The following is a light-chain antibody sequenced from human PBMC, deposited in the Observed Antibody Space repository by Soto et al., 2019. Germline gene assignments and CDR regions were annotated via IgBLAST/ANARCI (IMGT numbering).Light chain of an antibody. CDR2: DAS. J-gene: IGKJ1*01. CDR3: QQNNNWLLWT. Sequence: EIVMTQSPATLSVSLGETATLYCRASLSIGRNLVWYQQRPGQAPRVLIYDASTRATGIPDRFSGTGSGTEFTLTISRLQSEDSAVYYCQQNNNWLLWTFGQGTKVEIK. CDR1: LSIGRN. V-gene: IGKV3-15*01.